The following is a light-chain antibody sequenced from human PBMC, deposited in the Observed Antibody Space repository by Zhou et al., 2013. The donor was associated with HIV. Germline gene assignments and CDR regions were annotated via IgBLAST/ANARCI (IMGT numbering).Light chain of an antibody. CDR2: AAS. V-gene: IGKV1-39*01. J-gene: IGKJ2*01. Sequence: DIQMTQSPSSLSASVGDRVTITCRASQNINTFLNWYQQKPGKAPKLLIYAASSLQSGVPSRFSGSGSRTDFTLTISGLQPGDFAAYYCQQSYTTPYTFGQGTKLGIK. CDR3: QQSYTTPYT. CDR1: QNINTF.